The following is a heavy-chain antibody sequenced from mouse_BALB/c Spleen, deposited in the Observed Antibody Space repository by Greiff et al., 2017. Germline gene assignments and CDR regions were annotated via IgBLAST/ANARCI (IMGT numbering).Heavy chain of an antibody. D-gene: IGHD2-4*01. CDR1: GYTFTSYW. CDR2: IAPGSGST. CDR3: ARSGDYGSYWYFDV. J-gene: IGHJ1*01. Sequence: DLVKPGASVKLSCKASGYTFTSYWINWIKQRPGQGLEWIGRIAPGSGSTYYNEMFKGKATLTVDTSSSTAYIQLSSLSSEDSAVYFCARSGDYGSYWYFDVWGAGTTVTVAS. V-gene: IGHV1S41*01.